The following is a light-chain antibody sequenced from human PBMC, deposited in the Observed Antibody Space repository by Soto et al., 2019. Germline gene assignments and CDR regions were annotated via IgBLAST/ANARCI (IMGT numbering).Light chain of an antibody. CDR2: LAS. V-gene: IGKV3-11*01. Sequence: EIVLTQSPATLSSFPGDRVTLSCRASQAVNTRLAWYQHKPGQAPRLLIYLASNRAAGVPARFSGSGSGTDFTLTIRDVEPEDFAVYYCHQRQSSPRTFGQGTTVHIK. CDR1: QAVNTR. J-gene: IGKJ1*01. CDR3: HQRQSSPRT.